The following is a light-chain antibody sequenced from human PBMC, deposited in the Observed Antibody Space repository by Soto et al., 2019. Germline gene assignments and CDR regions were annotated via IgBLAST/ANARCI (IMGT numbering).Light chain of an antibody. V-gene: IGKV1-33*01. J-gene: IGKJ4*01. CDR2: DAS. CDR1: QDISIY. CDR3: QQYDNLPLT. Sequence: DIQMTQSPSSLSASVGDRVTITCQATQDISIYLNWYQQKPGKAPELLIYDASTLETGVPSRFSGRGSGTDFIFTITSLQPEDIATYYCQQYDNLPLTFGVGTKVEIK.